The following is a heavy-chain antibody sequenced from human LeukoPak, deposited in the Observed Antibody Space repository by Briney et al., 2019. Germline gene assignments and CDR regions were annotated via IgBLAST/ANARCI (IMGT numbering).Heavy chain of an antibody. J-gene: IGHJ4*02. V-gene: IGHV3-48*03. CDR3: ARDRWVGATHFDY. CDR1: GFTFSSYE. CDR2: ISSSVSTI. D-gene: IGHD1-26*01. Sequence: TGGSLRLSCAASGFTFSSYEMNWVRQAPGKGLEWVSYISSSVSTIYYADSVKGRFTISRDNAKNSLYLQMNSLRAEDTALYYCARDRWVGATHFDYWGQGTLVTVSS.